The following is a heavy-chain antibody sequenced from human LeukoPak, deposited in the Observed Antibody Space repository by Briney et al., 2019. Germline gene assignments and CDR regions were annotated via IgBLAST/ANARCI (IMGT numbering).Heavy chain of an antibody. CDR3: AREQSEYRYGLPFDY. Sequence: GGSLRLSCAASGFTLSSYEMNWVRQAPGKGLEWVSYISFSGSVTDYADSVKGRFTISRDNAKNSLSLQMNSLRVADTAVYYCAREQSEYRYGLPFDYWGRGTLFTVSS. J-gene: IGHJ4*02. V-gene: IGHV3-48*03. CDR2: ISFSGSVT. CDR1: GFTLSSYE. D-gene: IGHD5-18*01.